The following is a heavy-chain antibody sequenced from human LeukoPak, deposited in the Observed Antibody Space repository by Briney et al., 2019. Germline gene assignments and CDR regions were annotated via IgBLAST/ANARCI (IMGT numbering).Heavy chain of an antibody. V-gene: IGHV3-15*01. CDR3: TTRWAPDAFDI. CDR1: GFTFSNAW. Sequence: GGSLRLSCAASGFTFSNAWMSWVRQAPGKGLEWVGRIKSKTDGGTTDYAAPVKGSFTISRDDSKNTLYLQMHSLKTEDTAVYYCTTRWAPDAFDIWGQGTMVTVSS. J-gene: IGHJ3*02. D-gene: IGHD1-26*01. CDR2: IKSKTDGGTT.